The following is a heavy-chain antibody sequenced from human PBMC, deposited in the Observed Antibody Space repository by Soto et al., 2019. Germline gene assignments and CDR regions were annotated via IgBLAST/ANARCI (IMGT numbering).Heavy chain of an antibody. D-gene: IGHD4-4*01. CDR3: ARGPGATVTYNWFDP. V-gene: IGHV4-34*01. Sequence: QVQLQQWGAGLLKPSETLSLTCAVYGGSFSGYYLSWIRQPPGKGLEWIGEINHSGSTNYNPSLKSRGTISVDTSKNQFSLKLSSVTAADMAVYYCARGPGATVTYNWFDPWGQGTLVTVSS. CDR1: GGSFSGYY. J-gene: IGHJ5*02. CDR2: INHSGST.